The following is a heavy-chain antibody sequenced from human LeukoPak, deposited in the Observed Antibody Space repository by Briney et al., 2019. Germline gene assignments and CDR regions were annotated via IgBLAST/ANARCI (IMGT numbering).Heavy chain of an antibody. CDR2: INTDGTST. CDR3: AKDMTGLRDY. Sequence: GGSLRLSCAASGFTFSSYWFHWVRQAPGKGLVWVSRINTDGTSTSYADSVKGRFTIARDNAKNTLYLQMNSLRAEDTAIYYCAKDMTGLRDYWGRGTLVTVPS. D-gene: IGHD3-16*01. V-gene: IGHV3-74*01. CDR1: GFTFSSYW. J-gene: IGHJ4*02.